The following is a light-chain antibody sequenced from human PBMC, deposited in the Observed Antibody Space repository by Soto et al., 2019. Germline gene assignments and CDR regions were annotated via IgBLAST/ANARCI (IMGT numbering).Light chain of an antibody. CDR3: NSYTTSSTYV. CDR2: EVS. Sequence: QSVLTQPASVSGSPGQSVTISCTGTSSDVGSYNRVSWYQQSPGTAPKLMIYEVSNRPSGVPDRFSGSKSGNTASLTISGLQAEDEAAYYCNSYTTSSTYVSGTGTKVTVL. J-gene: IGLJ1*01. V-gene: IGLV2-18*02. CDR1: SSDVGSYNR.